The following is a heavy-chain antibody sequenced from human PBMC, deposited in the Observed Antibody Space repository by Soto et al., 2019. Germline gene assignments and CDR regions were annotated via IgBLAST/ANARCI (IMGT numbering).Heavy chain of an antibody. J-gene: IGHJ6*02. D-gene: IGHD6-13*01. Sequence: GQSQKISDKGSGYHFTSYWISWELQMPGKGLEWMGRIDPSDSYTNYSPSFQGHVTISADKSISTAYLQWSSLKASDTAMYYCARHETPHAEGISHMDGWGQGTTVSVSS. V-gene: IGHV5-10-1*01. CDR2: IDPSDSYT. CDR1: GYHFTSYW. CDR3: ARHETPHAEGISHMDG.